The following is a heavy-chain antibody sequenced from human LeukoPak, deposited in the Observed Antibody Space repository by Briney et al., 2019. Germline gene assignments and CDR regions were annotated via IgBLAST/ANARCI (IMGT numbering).Heavy chain of an antibody. CDR3: ARAPTWGLAVADGALYYYYGMDV. Sequence: PSQTLSLTCAISGDSVSSNSAAWNWIRQSPSRGLEWLGRTYYRSKWYNDYAVSVKSRITINPDTSKNQFSLQLNSVTPEDTAVYYCARAPTWGLAVADGALYYYYGMDVWGQGTTVTVSS. CDR2: TYYRSKWYN. CDR1: GDSVSSNSAA. V-gene: IGHV6-1*01. D-gene: IGHD6-19*01. J-gene: IGHJ6*02.